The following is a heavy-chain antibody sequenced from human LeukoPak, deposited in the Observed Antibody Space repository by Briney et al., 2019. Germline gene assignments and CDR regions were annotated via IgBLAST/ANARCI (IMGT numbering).Heavy chain of an antibody. CDR2: ISSSSSTI. V-gene: IGHV3-48*01. CDR1: X. D-gene: IGHD5-12*01. Sequence: XMNWVRQAPGKGLEWVSYISSSSSTIYYADSVKGRFTISRDNAKNSLYLQMNSLRAEDTAVYYCAREELQWLRLVGAFDIWGQGTMVTVSS. CDR3: AREELQWLRLVGAFDI. J-gene: IGHJ3*02.